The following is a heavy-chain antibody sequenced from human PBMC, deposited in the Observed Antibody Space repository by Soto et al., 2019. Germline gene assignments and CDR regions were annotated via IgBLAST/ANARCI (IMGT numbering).Heavy chain of an antibody. CDR2: IYSGGGT. V-gene: IGHV3-66*01. CDR3: ARMTEYSGSLNDAFDI. Sequence: GSLRLSCAISGFTVTSNYMNWVRQAPGKGLEWVSIIYSGGGTNYADSVKGRFSISRDHSKNTLDLQMNSLRVEDTAVYHCARMTEYSGSLNDAFDIWGQGTMVTVSS. CDR1: GFTVTSNY. D-gene: IGHD1-26*01. J-gene: IGHJ3*02.